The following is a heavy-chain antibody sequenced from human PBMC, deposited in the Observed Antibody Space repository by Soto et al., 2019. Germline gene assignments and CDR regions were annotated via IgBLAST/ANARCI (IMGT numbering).Heavy chain of an antibody. CDR2: ITNGGST. D-gene: IGHD2-8*01. J-gene: IGHJ5*02. V-gene: IGHV3-23*01. CDR1: GFTFSTYA. CDR3: ARVQWFIIPFDP. Sequence: PGGSLRLSCAASGFTFSTYAMSWVRQAPGKGLEWVSAITNGGSTYYADSVKGRFTISRDNSKDTLYLQMNSLRAEDTAVYYCARVQWFIIPFDPWGQGTLVTVSS.